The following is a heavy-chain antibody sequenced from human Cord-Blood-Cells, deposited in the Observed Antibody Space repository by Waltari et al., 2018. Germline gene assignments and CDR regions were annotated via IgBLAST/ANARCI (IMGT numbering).Heavy chain of an antibody. CDR2: IKSKTDGGTT. Sequence: EVQLVESGGGLVKPGGSLRLSCAASGFTFSNAWMSWVRQAPGKGLEWVGRIKSKTDGGTTDYAAPVKGRFTISRDDSKNTLYLQINSLKTEDTAVYYCTTDRGVGALDAFDIWGQGTMVTVSS. CDR1: GFTFSNAW. V-gene: IGHV3-15*01. J-gene: IGHJ3*02. D-gene: IGHD1-26*01. CDR3: TTDRGVGALDAFDI.